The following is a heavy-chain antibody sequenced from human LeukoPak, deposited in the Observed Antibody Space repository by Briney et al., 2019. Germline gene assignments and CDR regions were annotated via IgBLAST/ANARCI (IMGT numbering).Heavy chain of an antibody. CDR2: IYSGGNT. J-gene: IGHJ4*02. D-gene: IGHD3-10*01. V-gene: IGHV3-53*01. CDR1: GLTVSSNC. Sequence: GGSLRLSCAASGLTVSSNCMSWVRQAPGKGLEWVSFIYSGGNTYYADSVKGRFTISRDNSKNTFHLQMNSLRAEDTAVYYCARVVPPTDYGSGSYFWDPYYFDYWGQGTLVTVSS. CDR3: ARVVPPTDYGSGSYFWDPYYFDY.